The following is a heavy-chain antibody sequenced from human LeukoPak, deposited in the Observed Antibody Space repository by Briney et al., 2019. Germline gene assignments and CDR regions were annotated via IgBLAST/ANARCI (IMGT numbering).Heavy chain of an antibody. CDR2: IIPIFGTT. D-gene: IGHD6-6*01. V-gene: IGHV1-69*05. CDR1: GGTFTSYA. J-gene: IGHJ6*03. CDR3: ARHPNSSSGDYGPDYFYMDV. Sequence: GASLKLSCKSAGGTFTSYAFNWGRQAPGQGLEWMGRIIPIFGTTTYAQKFQGRVTITTAESTCTTYLELRILRPEDTAASDCARHPNSSSGDYGPDYFYMDVWGKGTTVTVSS.